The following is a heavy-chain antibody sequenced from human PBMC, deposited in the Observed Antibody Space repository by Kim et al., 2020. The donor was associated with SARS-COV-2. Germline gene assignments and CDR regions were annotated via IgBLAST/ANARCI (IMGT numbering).Heavy chain of an antibody. V-gene: IGHV3-23*01. D-gene: IGHD6-19*01. J-gene: IGHJ4*02. CDR2: INNGGNP. CDR1: GFTFTSRA. Sequence: GGSLRLSCVASGFTFTSRAMSWVRQIPGKGFEWVASINNGGNPYYAESVKGRFTVSRDMTKATLYLQMNSLRAEDTALYYCAKDYPSSGWPALESWGEG. CDR3: AKDYPSSGWPALES.